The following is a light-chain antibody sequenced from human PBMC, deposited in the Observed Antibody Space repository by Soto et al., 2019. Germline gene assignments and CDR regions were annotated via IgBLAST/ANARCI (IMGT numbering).Light chain of an antibody. V-gene: IGKV1-39*01. CDR1: QTISNS. CDR2: GTS. J-gene: IGKJ1*01. Sequence: DIQLTQSPSSLSASVGDRVTITCRASQTISNSLNWYQKKPGKAPSLLIYGTSNLQSGVPSRFSGSGSGTGLTLTISSLQHEDFATYYCQQSYSSSWTFGQGTRVDI. CDR3: QQSYSSSWT.